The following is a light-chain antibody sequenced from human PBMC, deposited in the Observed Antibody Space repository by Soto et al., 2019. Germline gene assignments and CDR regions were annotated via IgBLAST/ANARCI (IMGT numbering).Light chain of an antibody. Sequence: EIVLTQSPGTLSLSPGERATLSCRASQSVSSNYLAWYQQKPGQAPRLLIYGASSRATGIPDRFSGSGSGTDFPLTISSLEPEDFAVYHCQQYSSSPLTFGRGTKVEIK. J-gene: IGKJ4*01. CDR2: GAS. V-gene: IGKV3-20*01. CDR3: QQYSSSPLT. CDR1: QSVSSNY.